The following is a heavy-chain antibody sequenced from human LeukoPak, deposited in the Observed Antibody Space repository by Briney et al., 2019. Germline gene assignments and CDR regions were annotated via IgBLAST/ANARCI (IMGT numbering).Heavy chain of an antibody. CDR3: ATTLRSGSYYFDS. D-gene: IGHD1-26*01. CDR2: ISGSGDYT. J-gene: IGHJ4*02. Sequence: GGSLRLSCAASGFTFSDYAMSWVRQPPGKGLEWVSTISGSGDYTYYADSVRGRFTISRDNSKNTLYLQMNSLRVEDTAVYYCATTLRSGSYYFDSWGQGTLVTVSS. CDR1: GFTFSDYA. V-gene: IGHV3-23*01.